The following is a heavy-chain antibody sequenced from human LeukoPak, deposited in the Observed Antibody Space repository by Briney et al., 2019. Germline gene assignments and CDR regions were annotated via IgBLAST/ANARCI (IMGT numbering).Heavy chain of an antibody. CDR3: AREQGIAALRWFYYYYGMDV. CDR1: GFTFSSYA. Sequence: GRSLRLSCAASGFTFSSYAMHWVRRAPGKGLEWVAVISYDGSNKYYADSVKGRFTISRDNSKNTLYLQMNSLRAGDTAVYYCAREQGIAALRWFYYYYGMDVWGQGTTVTVS. CDR2: ISYDGSNK. D-gene: IGHD6-6*01. J-gene: IGHJ6*02. V-gene: IGHV3-30*04.